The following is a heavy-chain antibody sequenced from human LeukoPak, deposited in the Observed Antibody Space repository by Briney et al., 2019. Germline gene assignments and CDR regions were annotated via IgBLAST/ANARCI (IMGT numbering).Heavy chain of an antibody. V-gene: IGHV3-21*01. CDR3: ARHGVDRGDAFDI. D-gene: IGHD2-15*01. CDR1: GFTFSSYS. J-gene: IGHJ3*02. CDR2: ISSSSSYI. Sequence: GGSLRLSCAASGFTFSSYSMNWVRQAPGKGLEWVSSISSSSSYIYYADSVKGRFTISRDNAKNSLYLQMNSLRAEDTAVYYCARHGVDRGDAFDIWGQGTMVTVSS.